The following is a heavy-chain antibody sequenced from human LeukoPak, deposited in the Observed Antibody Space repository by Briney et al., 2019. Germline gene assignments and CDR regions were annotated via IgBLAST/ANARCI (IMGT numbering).Heavy chain of an antibody. CDR3: ARGPGHTAMVTRYYYMDV. CDR1: GGSISSYY. D-gene: IGHD5-18*01. CDR2: IYTSGST. J-gene: IGHJ6*03. Sequence: SDTLSLTCTVSGGSISSYYWSWIRRPAGKGLEWVGRIYTSGSTNYNPSLKSRVTMSVDTSKNQFSLKLSSVTAADTAVYYCARGPGHTAMVTRYYYMDVWGKGTTVTVSS. V-gene: IGHV4-4*07.